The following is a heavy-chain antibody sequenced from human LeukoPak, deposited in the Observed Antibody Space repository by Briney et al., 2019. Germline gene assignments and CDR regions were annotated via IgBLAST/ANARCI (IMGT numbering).Heavy chain of an antibody. J-gene: IGHJ4*02. CDR3: ARSMYYYESSVPDY. Sequence: ASVKVSCKASRYTFISCGINWVRQAPGQGLEWMGWISGYSGSTAYAQKFQGRVTMTTDTSTSTAYMELKSLRSDDTAVYYCARSMYYYESSVPDYWGQGTLVTVSS. CDR1: RYTFISCG. CDR2: ISGYSGST. D-gene: IGHD3-22*01. V-gene: IGHV1-18*01.